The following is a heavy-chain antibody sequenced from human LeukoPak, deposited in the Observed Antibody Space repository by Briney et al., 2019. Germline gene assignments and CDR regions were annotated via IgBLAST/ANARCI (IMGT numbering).Heavy chain of an antibody. D-gene: IGHD1-1*01. CDR1: GFTFSSYW. CDR2: ITGDGSGA. J-gene: IGHJ4*02. Sequence: PGGSLRHSCAASGFTFSSYWMHWVRQAPGKGLVWVSRITGDGSGANYADSVKGRFTISRDSAKNTLYLQMNSLRAEDTAVYYCAKFAVTTAGDYWGQGTLDTVSS. CDR3: AKFAVTTAGDY. V-gene: IGHV3-74*01.